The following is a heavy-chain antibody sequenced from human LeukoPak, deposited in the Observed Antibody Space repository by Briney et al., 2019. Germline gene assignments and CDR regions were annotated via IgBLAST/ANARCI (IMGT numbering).Heavy chain of an antibody. CDR1: GFTFSSYA. Sequence: GGSLRLSCAASGFTFSSYAMHWVRQAPGKGLEWVAVISYDGSNKYYADSVKGRFTISRDNSKNTLYLQMNSLRAEDTAVYYCARDRGSSGWDIYYYYYMDVWGKGTTVTVSS. J-gene: IGHJ6*03. V-gene: IGHV3-30*04. D-gene: IGHD6-19*01. CDR3: ARDRGSSGWDIYYYYYMDV. CDR2: ISYDGSNK.